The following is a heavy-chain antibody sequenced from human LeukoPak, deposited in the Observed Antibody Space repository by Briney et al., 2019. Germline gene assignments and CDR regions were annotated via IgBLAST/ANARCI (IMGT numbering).Heavy chain of an antibody. CDR1: GFTFSSDG. V-gene: IGHV3-30*18. CDR2: ISDDGRNK. D-gene: IGHD3-9*01. Sequence: PGGALRLSCAASGFTFSSDGMHWVRQAPGKGLEWGAVISDDGRNKYYADSVKGRFTISRDNSKTTLYLQMNSLRAEDTAVYYCAKVFGRYFDNYGMDVWGKGATVTVSS. CDR3: AKVFGRYFDNYGMDV. J-gene: IGHJ6*04.